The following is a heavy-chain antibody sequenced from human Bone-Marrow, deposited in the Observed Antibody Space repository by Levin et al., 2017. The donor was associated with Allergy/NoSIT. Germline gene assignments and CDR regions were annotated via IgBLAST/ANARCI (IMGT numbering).Heavy chain of an antibody. CDR3: ARSRRVVVVPAAIDYYYGMDV. CDR1: GYTFTGYY. V-gene: IGHV1-2*02. Sequence: ASVKVSCKASGYTFTGYYMHWVRQAPGQGLEWMGWINPNSGGTNYAQKFQGRVTMTRDTSISTAYMELSRLRSDDTAVYYCARSRRVVVVPAAIDYYYGMDVWGQGTTVTVSS. D-gene: IGHD2-2*02. J-gene: IGHJ6*02. CDR2: INPNSGGT.